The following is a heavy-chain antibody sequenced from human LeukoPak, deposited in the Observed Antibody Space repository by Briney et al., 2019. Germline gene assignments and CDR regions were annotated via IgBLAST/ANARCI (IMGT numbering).Heavy chain of an antibody. CDR3: AKDIRGGGGNGFGY. D-gene: IGHD3-16*01. Sequence: PGRSLRLSCAASGFTFDDYAMHWVRQAPGKGLEWVSGISWNSGSIGYADSVKGRFTISRDNAKNSLYLQMNSLRAEDTALYYCAKDIRGGGGNGFGYWGQGTLVTVSS. V-gene: IGHV3-9*01. CDR1: GFTFDDYA. CDR2: ISWNSGSI. J-gene: IGHJ4*02.